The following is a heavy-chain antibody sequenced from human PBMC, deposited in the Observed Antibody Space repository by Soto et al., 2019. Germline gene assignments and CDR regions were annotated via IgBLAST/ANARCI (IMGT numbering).Heavy chain of an antibody. CDR2: ISSSSSYI. J-gene: IGHJ3*02. D-gene: IGHD2-15*01. CDR3: ARVSAVIGYCSGGSCYSGAFDI. Sequence: GGSLILSCAASGFTFSSYSMNWVRQAPGKGLEWVSSISSSSSYIYYADSVKGRFTISRGNAKNSLYLQMNSLRAEDTAVYYCARVSAVIGYCSGGSCYSGAFDIWGQGTMVTVSS. V-gene: IGHV3-21*01. CDR1: GFTFSSYS.